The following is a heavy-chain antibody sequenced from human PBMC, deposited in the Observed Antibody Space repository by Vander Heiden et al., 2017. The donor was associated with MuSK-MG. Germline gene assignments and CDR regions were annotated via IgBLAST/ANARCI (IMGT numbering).Heavy chain of an antibody. D-gene: IGHD2-21*02. V-gene: IGHV4-34*01. J-gene: IGHJ4*02. CDR3: AGRLMYCGGGCPFDD. CDR1: GGSFPGYD. Sequence: QVQLQQWGAGLLKPSETLSLNCDVHGGSFPGYDWSWLRQSPGKGLERHGGITHSGSPNYNPALKSRVTLSVDASKNQFSRRLNSVTAADTAVYYGAGRLMYCGGGCPFDDWGQGTLVTVSS. CDR2: ITHSGSP.